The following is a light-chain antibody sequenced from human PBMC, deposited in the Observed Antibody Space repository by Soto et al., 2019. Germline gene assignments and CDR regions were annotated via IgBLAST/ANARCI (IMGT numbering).Light chain of an antibody. CDR3: QQSGRS. V-gene: IGKV3-20*01. J-gene: IGKJ4*01. CDR1: QSVGNTF. Sequence: IVLTQSPCTLSVSPGDTATLSCRASQSVGNTFLAWYQQKPGQAPRLLIYGASSRATGIPDRFTGSGSGTDFTLTISKLEPEDLAVYYCQQSGRSFGGGTKVDIK. CDR2: GAS.